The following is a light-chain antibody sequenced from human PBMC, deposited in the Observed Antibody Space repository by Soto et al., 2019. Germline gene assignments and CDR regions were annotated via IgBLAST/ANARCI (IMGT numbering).Light chain of an antibody. J-gene: IGKJ4*01. CDR2: DVS. CDR1: QTVINNN. CDR3: QQHCCWPLT. Sequence: EIVMTQSPVTLSVSPGERATLSCRASQTVINNNLAWYQQKLGQAPRLLIYDVSTRATGVPARFSGSGSGTEFTLTSSSMQSEDVAVYYCQQHCCWPLTFGGGTKVEI. V-gene: IGKV3-15*01.